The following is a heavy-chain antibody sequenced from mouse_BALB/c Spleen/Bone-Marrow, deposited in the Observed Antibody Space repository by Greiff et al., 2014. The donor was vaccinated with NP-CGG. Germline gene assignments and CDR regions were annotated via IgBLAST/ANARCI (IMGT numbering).Heavy chain of an antibody. CDR2: IDPASDYT. J-gene: IGHJ2*01. Sequence: EVKLQESGAELVKPGASVKLSCTASGFNIKDTYMHWVKQRPEQGLEWIGRIDPASDYTQFDSKFQGKATITADTSSNTAYRQLSSLTSEDTAVYYCATLTGTFDYWGQGTTLTVSS. V-gene: IGHV14-3*02. CDR1: GFNIKDTY. D-gene: IGHD4-1*01. CDR3: ATLTGTFDY.